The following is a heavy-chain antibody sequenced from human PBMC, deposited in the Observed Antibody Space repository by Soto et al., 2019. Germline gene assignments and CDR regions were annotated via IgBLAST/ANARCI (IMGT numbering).Heavy chain of an antibody. V-gene: IGHV3-53*01. CDR3: VRVKETSGWGAFEY. Sequence: GGSLRLACAASGFTVSNIYMSWVRQAPGKGLEWVSVIYSGGDTFYADSVKGRFTISRDNAKNTLYLQMNSLRVEDTAVYYCVRVKETSGWGAFEYWGQGTLVTVSS. J-gene: IGHJ4*02. D-gene: IGHD6-19*01. CDR1: GFTVSNIY. CDR2: IYSGGDT.